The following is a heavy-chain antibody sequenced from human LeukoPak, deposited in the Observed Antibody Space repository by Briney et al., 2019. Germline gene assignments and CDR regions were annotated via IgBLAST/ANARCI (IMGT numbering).Heavy chain of an antibody. D-gene: IGHD3-22*01. V-gene: IGHV6-1*01. J-gene: IGHJ3*02. CDR3: ARGPYKYDGSGAFDI. CDR2: TYYRSKWYN. Sequence: SQTLSLTCAISGDSVSSNSAAWNWIRQSPSRGLEWLGRTYYRSKWYNDYAVSVKSRITINPDTSKNQFSLKLTSVTAADTAVYYCARGPYKYDGSGAFDIWGQGTMVTVSS. CDR1: GDSVSSNSAA.